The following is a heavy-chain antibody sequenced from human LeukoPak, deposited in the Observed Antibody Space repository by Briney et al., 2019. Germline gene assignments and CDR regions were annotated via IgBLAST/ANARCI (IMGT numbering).Heavy chain of an antibody. Sequence: SGGSLRLSCAASGFTFSSYEMNWVRQAPGKGLEWVSYISSSGSTIYYADSVKGRFTISRDNAKNSLYLQMNSLRAEDTAVYYCARLSGSGKYYYYYYMDVWGKGTTVTISS. CDR3: ARLSGSGKYYYYYYMDV. CDR1: GFTFSSYE. V-gene: IGHV3-48*03. D-gene: IGHD3-10*01. J-gene: IGHJ6*03. CDR2: ISSSGSTI.